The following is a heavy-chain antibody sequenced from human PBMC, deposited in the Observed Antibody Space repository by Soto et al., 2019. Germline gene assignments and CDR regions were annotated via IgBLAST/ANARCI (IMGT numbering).Heavy chain of an antibody. D-gene: IGHD2-15*01. V-gene: IGHV4-34*01. CDR3: ARGRQDIVVVVAAAETNYYYYMDV. CDR1: GGSFSGYY. CDR2: INHSGST. J-gene: IGHJ6*03. Sequence: SETLSLTCAVYGGSFSGYYWSWVRQPPGKGLEWIGEINHSGSTNYNPSLKSRVTISVDTSKNQFSLKLSSVTAADTAVYYCARGRQDIVVVVAAAETNYYYYMDVWGKGTTVTVSS.